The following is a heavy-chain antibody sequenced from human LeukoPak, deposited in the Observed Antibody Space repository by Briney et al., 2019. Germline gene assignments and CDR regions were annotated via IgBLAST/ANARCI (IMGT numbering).Heavy chain of an antibody. CDR1: GFTLDDYA. CDR3: AKDRHDSSGYSDY. D-gene: IGHD3-22*01. CDR2: ISGDGGST. J-gene: IGHJ4*02. V-gene: IGHV3-43*02. Sequence: GGSLRLSCAASGFTLDDYAMYWVRQAPGKGLEWVSLISGDGGSTYYADSVKGRFTISRDNSKNSLYLQMNSLRTEDTALYYCAKDRHDSSGYSDYWGQGTLVTVSS.